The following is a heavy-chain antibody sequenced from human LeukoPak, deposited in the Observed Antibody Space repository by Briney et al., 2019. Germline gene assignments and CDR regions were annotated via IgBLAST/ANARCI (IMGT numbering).Heavy chain of an antibody. D-gene: IGHD6-19*01. CDR1: GGSISSYY. J-gene: IGHJ4*02. CDR3: ARGSSGWYFDY. Sequence: PSETLSLTCTVSGGSISSYYWSWIRQPPGKGLEWIGYIYYSGSTNYNPSLKSRVTISVDTSKNQFSLGLSSVTAADTAVYYCARGSSGWYFDYWGQGTLVTVSS. CDR2: IYYSGST. V-gene: IGHV4-59*01.